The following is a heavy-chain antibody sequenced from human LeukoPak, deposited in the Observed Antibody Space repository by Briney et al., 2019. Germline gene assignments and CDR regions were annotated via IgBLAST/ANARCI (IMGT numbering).Heavy chain of an antibody. CDR2: IIPIFGTA. D-gene: IGHD3-22*01. CDR1: GGTFSSYA. J-gene: IGHJ4*02. Sequence: SVKVSCKASGGTFSSYAISWVRQAPGQGLEWMGGIIPIFGTANYAQKFQGRVTITADESTSTAYMELSSLRSEDTAVYYCARYYYYDSSGYYQSYTDYWGQGTLVTVSS. CDR3: ARYYYYDSSGYYQSYTDY. V-gene: IGHV1-69*01.